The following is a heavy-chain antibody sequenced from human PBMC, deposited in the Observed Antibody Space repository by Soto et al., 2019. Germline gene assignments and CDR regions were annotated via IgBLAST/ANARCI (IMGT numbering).Heavy chain of an antibody. J-gene: IGHJ6*02. Sequence: QVQLVQSGAEVTKPGSSVKVSCKASGGTFSSYAISWVRQAPGQGLEWMGGIIPIFGTANYAQKFQGRVTITADESTSTAYMELSRRSSEDTAVYYCAREKMGGGSVYYYYGMDVWGQGTTVTVSS. V-gene: IGHV1-69*01. CDR1: GGTFSSYA. CDR3: AREKMGGGSVYYYYGMDV. CDR2: IIPIFGTA. D-gene: IGHD1-26*01.